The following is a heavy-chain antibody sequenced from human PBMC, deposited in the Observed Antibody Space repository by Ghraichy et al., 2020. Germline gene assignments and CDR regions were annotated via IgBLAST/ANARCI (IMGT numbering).Heavy chain of an antibody. Sequence: LSLTCAASGFTFSSYGMHWVRQAPGKGLEWVAVIWYDGSNKYYADSVKGRFTISRDNSKNTLYLQMNSLRAEDTAVYYCARDTVVVAATGGYYYYYYGMDVWGQGTTVTVSS. J-gene: IGHJ6*02. CDR1: GFTFSSYG. D-gene: IGHD2-15*01. CDR2: IWYDGSNK. CDR3: ARDTVVVAATGGYYYYYYGMDV. V-gene: IGHV3-33*01.